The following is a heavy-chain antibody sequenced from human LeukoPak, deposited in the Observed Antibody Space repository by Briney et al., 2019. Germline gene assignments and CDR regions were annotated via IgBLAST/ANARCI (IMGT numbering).Heavy chain of an antibody. V-gene: IGHV4-4*02. CDR2: VNLQGST. CDR3: ARGLKKDLYNWFDP. CDR1: GGSITSTNY. J-gene: IGHJ5*02. Sequence: PSETLSLTCGVSGGSITSTNYWTWVRQPPGKGLEWIGEVNLQGSTNYNPSLMGRVAISVDMSENHISLQLTSVTAADTAVYYCARGLKKDLYNWFDPWGQGTLVTVSS.